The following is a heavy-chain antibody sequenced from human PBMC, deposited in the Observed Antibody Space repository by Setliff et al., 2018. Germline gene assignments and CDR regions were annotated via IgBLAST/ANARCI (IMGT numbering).Heavy chain of an antibody. J-gene: IGHJ4*02. CDR2: INHSGST. D-gene: IGHD6-6*01. Sequence: SETLSLTCAASGGSFTYYYWTWIRQPPGKGLEWIGEINHSGSTNYNPSLKSRVTISIDASKNQFSLNLRSVTAADTAVYYCARGRNIEARLLDSWGQGNLVTVSS. V-gene: IGHV4-34*01. CDR1: GGSFTYYY. CDR3: ARGRNIEARLLDS.